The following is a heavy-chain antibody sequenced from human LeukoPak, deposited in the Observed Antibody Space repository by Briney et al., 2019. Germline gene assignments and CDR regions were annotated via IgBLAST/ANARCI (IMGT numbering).Heavy chain of an antibody. CDR1: GGSISTTPYY. D-gene: IGHD3-10*01. Sequence: PSETLSLTCTVSGGSISTTPYYWGWIRQPPGKGLEWIGSFYYSGGTYHNPSLKSRVTISLDTSKNQFSLKVRSVTAADTAVYYCARHSGDYGSGSFPDFDPWGQGTLVTVSS. CDR3: ARHSGDYGSGSFPDFDP. CDR2: FYYSGGT. J-gene: IGHJ5*02. V-gene: IGHV4-39*07.